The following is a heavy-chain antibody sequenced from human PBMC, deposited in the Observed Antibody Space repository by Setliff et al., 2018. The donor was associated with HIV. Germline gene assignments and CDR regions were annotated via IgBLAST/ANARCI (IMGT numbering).Heavy chain of an antibody. D-gene: IGHD3-3*01. Sequence: GGSVRLSCAASGFTFSTYGMHWVRQAPGKGLEWVGRIKSKTDGGTTDYAAPVKGRFTISRDDSKNTLYLQMNSLRPEDTAVYYCARAFGYYDFWSGYSGDEFDIWGQGTTVTVSS. CDR1: GFTFSTYG. J-gene: IGHJ3*02. V-gene: IGHV3-15*07. CDR3: ARAFGYYDFWSGYSGDEFDI. CDR2: IKSKTDGGTT.